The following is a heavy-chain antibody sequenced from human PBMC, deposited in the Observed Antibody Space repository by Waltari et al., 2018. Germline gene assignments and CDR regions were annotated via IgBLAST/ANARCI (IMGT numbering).Heavy chain of an antibody. CDR1: GFTFSSYG. Sequence: QVQLVESGGGVVQPGRSLRLSCAASGFTFSSYGMHWVRQAPGKGLEWVAVIWYDGSNKYYADSVKGRFTISRDNSKNTLYLQMNSLRAEDTAVYYCASGLYYYDSSGYESSFDYWGQGTLVTVSS. V-gene: IGHV3-33*01. CDR3: ASGLYYYDSSGYESSFDY. J-gene: IGHJ4*02. D-gene: IGHD3-22*01. CDR2: IWYDGSNK.